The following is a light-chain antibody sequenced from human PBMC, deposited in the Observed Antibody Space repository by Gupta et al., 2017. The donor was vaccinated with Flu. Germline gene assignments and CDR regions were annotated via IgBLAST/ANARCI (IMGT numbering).Light chain of an antibody. CDR1: QSISSC. Sequence: GDRVTITCRGSQSISSCLAWFQQKPGKAPKLLIYKATILESRVPSRFSGSGSGTEFTLTISSLQPDDLAAYYCQQYEGYPLTFGGETKVEIK. CDR3: QQYEGYPLT. V-gene: IGKV1-5*03. J-gene: IGKJ4*01. CDR2: KAT.